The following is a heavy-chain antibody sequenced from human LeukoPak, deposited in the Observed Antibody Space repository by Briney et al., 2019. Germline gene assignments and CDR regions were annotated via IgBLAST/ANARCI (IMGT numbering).Heavy chain of an antibody. CDR2: ISGSSSYI. CDR1: GFTFSSYS. J-gene: IGHJ4*02. D-gene: IGHD3-9*01. V-gene: IGHV3-21*01. CDR3: ARDEVRYFDWLPTPQDY. Sequence: GGSLRPSCAASGFTFSSYSMNWVRQAPGKGLEWVSSISGSSSYIYYADSVKGRFAISRDNSKNTLYLQMNSLRAEDTAVYYCARDEVRYFDWLPTPQDYWGQGTLVTVSS.